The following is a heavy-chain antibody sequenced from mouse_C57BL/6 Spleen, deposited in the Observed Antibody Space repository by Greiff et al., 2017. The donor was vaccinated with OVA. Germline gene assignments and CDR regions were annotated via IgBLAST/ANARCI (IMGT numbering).Heavy chain of an antibody. D-gene: IGHD1-1*01. Sequence: QVQLQQPGAELVKPGASVKLSCKASGYTFTSYWMQWVKQRPGQGLEWIGEIDPSDSYTNYNQKFKGKATLTVDTSSSTAYMQLSSLTSEDSAVYYCARRVYGSSNYWYFDVWGTGTTVTVSS. CDR2: IDPSDSYT. V-gene: IGHV1-50*01. J-gene: IGHJ1*03. CDR3: ARRVYGSSNYWYFDV. CDR1: GYTFTSYW.